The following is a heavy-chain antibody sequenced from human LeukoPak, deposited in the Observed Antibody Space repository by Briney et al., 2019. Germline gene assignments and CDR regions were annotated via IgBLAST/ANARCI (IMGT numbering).Heavy chain of an antibody. D-gene: IGHD2-2*01. CDR2: ICGSGGST. CDR1: GFTFSIYA. J-gene: IGHJ6*02. Sequence: PGGTLRLSCAASGFTFSIYAMSWVRPAPGKGLEWGSAICGSGGSTYYADSVKGRFTISRDNSKNTLYLQMNSLRAEDTAVYYCAKDGGDIVVVPAYYGMDVWGQGTTVTVSS. V-gene: IGHV3-23*01. CDR3: AKDGGDIVVVPAYYGMDV.